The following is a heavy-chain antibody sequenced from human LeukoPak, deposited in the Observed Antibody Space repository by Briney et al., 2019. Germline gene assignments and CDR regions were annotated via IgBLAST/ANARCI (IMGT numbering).Heavy chain of an antibody. CDR2: ISGSGGST. V-gene: IGHV3-23*01. J-gene: IGHJ4*02. CDR1: GFTFSSYA. Sequence: GGSLRLSCAASGFTFSSYAMSWVRQAPGKGLEWVSAISGSGGSTYYADSVKGRFTISRDNSKNTLYLQMNSLRADDTAVYYCAKDLDYYGSGSAFDYWGQGTLVTVSS. D-gene: IGHD3-10*01. CDR3: AKDLDYYGSGSAFDY.